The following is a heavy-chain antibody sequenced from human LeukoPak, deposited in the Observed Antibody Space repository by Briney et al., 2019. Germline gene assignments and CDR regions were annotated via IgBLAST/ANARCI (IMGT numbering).Heavy chain of an antibody. CDR2: IYSGGST. D-gene: IGHD3-10*01. CDR1: GFTVSSNY. Sequence: PGGSLRLSCAASGFTVSSNYMSWVRQAPGKGLEWVSVIYSGGSTYYADSVKGRFTISRDNSKNTLYLQMNSLRAEDTAVYYCAKDHLGSMVRGAVDYWGQGTLVTVSS. V-gene: IGHV3-53*01. CDR3: AKDHLGSMVRGAVDY. J-gene: IGHJ4*02.